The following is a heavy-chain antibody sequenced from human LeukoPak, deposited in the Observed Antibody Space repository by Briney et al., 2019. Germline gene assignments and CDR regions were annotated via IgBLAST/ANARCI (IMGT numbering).Heavy chain of an antibody. CDR1: GFTVTDYY. CDR3: ARNSDILTESYGAFDM. V-gene: IGHV3-53*01. J-gene: IGHJ3*02. Sequence: GGSLRLSCALSGFTVTDYYRSWVRQAPGKGLEWVSVVYMVGSTYYAHSVRGRFTVSRDTSKNTAYLQMNSLRVEDTAVYYCARNSDILTESYGAFDMWGQGTMVTVSS. CDR2: VYMVGST. D-gene: IGHD3-9*01.